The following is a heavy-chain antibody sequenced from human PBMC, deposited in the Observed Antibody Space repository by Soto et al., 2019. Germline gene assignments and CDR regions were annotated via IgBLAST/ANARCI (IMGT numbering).Heavy chain of an antibody. V-gene: IGHV3-30-3*01. J-gene: IGHJ2*01. CDR1: GFTFSSYA. CDR2: ISYDGSNK. D-gene: IGHD5-18*01. CDR3: ARDPLWGTDMVLWYFDL. Sequence: QVQLVESGGGVVQPGRSLRLSCAASGFTFSSYAMHWVRQAPGKGLEWVAVISYDGSNKYYADSVKGRFTISRDNSKNTLSLQMNSLRAEDTAVYYCARDPLWGTDMVLWYFDLWGRGTLVTVSS.